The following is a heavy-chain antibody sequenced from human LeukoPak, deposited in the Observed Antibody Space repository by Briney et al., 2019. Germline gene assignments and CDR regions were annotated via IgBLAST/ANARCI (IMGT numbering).Heavy chain of an antibody. D-gene: IGHD4-11*01. CDR1: GFAFSDYY. Sequence: PGGSLRLSCAASGFAFSDYYVSWIRQAPGKGLEWVSYISSSGATIYYADSVKGRFSISRDNAKNTLYLQMNSLRAEDTAVYYCARATITTRWFDPWGQGTLVTVSS. V-gene: IGHV3-11*01. J-gene: IGHJ5*02. CDR2: ISSSGATI. CDR3: ARATITTRWFDP.